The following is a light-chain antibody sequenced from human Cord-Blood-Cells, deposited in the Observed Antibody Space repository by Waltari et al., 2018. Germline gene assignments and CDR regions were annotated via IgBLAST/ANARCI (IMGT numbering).Light chain of an antibody. CDR3: AAWDDSLNGVV. V-gene: IGLV1-44*01. CDR2: SNN. J-gene: IGLJ2*01. Sequence: QSVLTQPPSASGTPGQRVTISCSGSSSNIGSNTGNWSQQLPGTAPKLLIYSNNQRPSGVPDRFSGSKSGTSASLAISGLQSEDEADYYCAAWDDSLNGVVFGGGTKLTVL. CDR1: SSNIGSNT.